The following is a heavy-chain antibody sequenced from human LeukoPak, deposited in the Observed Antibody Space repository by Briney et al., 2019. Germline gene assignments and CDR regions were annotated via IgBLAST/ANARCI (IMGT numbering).Heavy chain of an antibody. CDR1: GGSISSGSYY. CDR2: IYTSGST. V-gene: IGHV4-61*02. CDR3: ADRRDYGEH. D-gene: IGHD4-17*01. Sequence: PSETLSLTCTVSGGSISSGSYYWSWIRQPAGKGLEWIGRIYTSGSTNYNPSLKSRVTISVDTSKNQFSLKLSSVTAADTAVYYCADRRDYGEHWGQGTLVTVSS. J-gene: IGHJ4*02.